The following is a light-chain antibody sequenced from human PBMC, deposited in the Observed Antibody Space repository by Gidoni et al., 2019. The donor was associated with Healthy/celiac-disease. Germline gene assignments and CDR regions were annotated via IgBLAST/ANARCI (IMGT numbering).Light chain of an antibody. CDR3: QQSYSTPS. Sequence: DIQMTQPPSSLSASVGDRVTITCRASQSISSYLTWYQQKPGQAPKLLIYAASSLQSGVPSRFSGSGSGTDFTLTISSLQPEDFATYYCQQSYSTPSFGGGTKVEIK. CDR1: QSISSY. J-gene: IGKJ4*01. CDR2: AAS. V-gene: IGKV1-39*01.